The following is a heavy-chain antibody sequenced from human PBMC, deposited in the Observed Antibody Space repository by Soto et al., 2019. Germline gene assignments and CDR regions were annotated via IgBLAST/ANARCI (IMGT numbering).Heavy chain of an antibody. CDR2: NKYNGAS. J-gene: IGHJ6*02. D-gene: IGHD3-10*01. CDR1: GGSITNYY. CDR3: ARHGFGSLQGLVDV. V-gene: IGHV4-59*08. Sequence: QVQLQESGPGLVKPSETLSLTCTVSGGSITNYYCSWFRQPPGKGLEWIGYNKYNGASAYNLSLKRRVTMSMDPAKNQFSLMLEAVTATDTAVYYCARHGFGSLQGLVDVWGQGTTVIVSS.